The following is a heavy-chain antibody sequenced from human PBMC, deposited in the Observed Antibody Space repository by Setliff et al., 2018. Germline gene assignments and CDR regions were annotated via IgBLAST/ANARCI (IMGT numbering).Heavy chain of an antibody. V-gene: IGHV4-61*02. CDR3: TTDRRGDGLMLFDY. D-gene: IGHD3-10*01. J-gene: IGHJ4*02. Sequence: PSETLSLTCIVSGGSVGSGSYYWSWIRQPAGKGLEWIGLIQSTGNTNYNPSLQSRVTLSIDTSKNQFSLKMTSVTAADTAMYYCTTDRRGDGLMLFDYWGRGIPVTVSS. CDR1: GGSVGSGSYY. CDR2: IQSTGNT.